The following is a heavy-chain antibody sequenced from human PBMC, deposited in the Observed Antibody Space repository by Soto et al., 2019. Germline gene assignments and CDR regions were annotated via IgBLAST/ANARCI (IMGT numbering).Heavy chain of an antibody. D-gene: IGHD3-3*01. CDR1: GFTFSSYS. CDR2: ISSSSSYI. CDR3: ARDKSPITIFGVVIIGEFDY. V-gene: IGHV3-21*01. J-gene: IGHJ4*02. Sequence: PGGSLRLSCAASGFTFSSYSMNWVRQAPGKGLEWVSSISSSSSYIYYADSVKGRFTISRDNAKNSLYLQMNSLRAEDTAVYYCARDKSPITIFGVVIIGEFDYWGQGTLVTVSS.